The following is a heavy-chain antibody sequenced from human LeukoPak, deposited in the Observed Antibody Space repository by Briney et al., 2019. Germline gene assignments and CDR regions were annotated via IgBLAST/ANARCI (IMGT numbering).Heavy chain of an antibody. V-gene: IGHV3-9*01. CDR1: GFTFDDHA. J-gene: IGHJ6*02. CDR3: ARGGGLDV. CDR2: ITWNGGDI. D-gene: IGHD3-16*01. Sequence: GGSLRLSCAASGFTFDDHAMHWVRQLPGKGLEWVSGITWNGGDIGYADSVKGRFTISRDNAKNSLYLQMSNLRAEDTAVYFCARGGGLDVWGQGATVTVSS.